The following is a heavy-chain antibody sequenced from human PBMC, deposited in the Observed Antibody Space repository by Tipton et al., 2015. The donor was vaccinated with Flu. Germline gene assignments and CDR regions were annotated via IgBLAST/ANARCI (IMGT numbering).Heavy chain of an antibody. Sequence: SLRLSCVGSGFTPSSFAMHWVRQAPGQGLEWVAATWFDGTKEYYAASVKGRFTISRGDSKNTVSLEMNSLRAEDTAVYYCARAPPYDWYFDLWGRGTLVTVSS. J-gene: IGHJ2*01. CDR3: ARAPPYDWYFDL. CDR1: GFTPSSFA. V-gene: IGHV3-33*01. CDR2: TWFDGTKE. D-gene: IGHD3-16*01.